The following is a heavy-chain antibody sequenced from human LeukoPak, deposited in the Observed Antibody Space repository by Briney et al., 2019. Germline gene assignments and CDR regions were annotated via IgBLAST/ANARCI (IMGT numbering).Heavy chain of an antibody. J-gene: IGHJ4*02. CDR2: IYTSERS. Sequence: SETLSLTCTVSGGSMTTYYWSWIRQPAGKRLEWIGRIYTSERSDYNPSLKSRVTMSVDTSRSQFSLKLSSVTAADTAVYYCARSYDSGGYSVGFDNWGQGTLVTVSS. D-gene: IGHD3-22*01. CDR3: ARSYDSGGYSVGFDN. CDR1: GGSMTTYY. V-gene: IGHV4-4*07.